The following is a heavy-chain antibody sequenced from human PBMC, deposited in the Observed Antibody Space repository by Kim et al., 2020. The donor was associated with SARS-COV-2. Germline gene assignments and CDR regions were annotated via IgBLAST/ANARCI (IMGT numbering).Heavy chain of an antibody. Sequence: ASVKVSCKASGYTFTSYYMHWVRQAPGQGLEWMGIINPSGGSTSYAQKFQGSVTMTRDTSTSTVYMELSSLRSEDTAVYYCARDIVAAEQLVPFDYWGQGTLVTVSS. J-gene: IGHJ4*02. V-gene: IGHV1-46*01. CDR2: INPSGGST. D-gene: IGHD6-6*01. CDR3: ARDIVAAEQLVPFDY. CDR1: GYTFTSYY.